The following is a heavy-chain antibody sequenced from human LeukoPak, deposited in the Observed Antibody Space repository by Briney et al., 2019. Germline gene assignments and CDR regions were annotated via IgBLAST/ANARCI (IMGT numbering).Heavy chain of an antibody. CDR1: RFTFSSYR. J-gene: IGHJ4*02. CDR2: IKQDGGEK. D-gene: IGHD6-19*01. V-gene: IGHV3-7*01. Sequence: GGSLRLSCAASRFTFSSYRMSWVRQAPGKGLEWVSDIKQDGGEKYYADSVKGRFPISRDNPKNSLYLQMNSLRAEDTAVYYCAREIEYSSGWPTYYFDYWGQGTLVTVSS. CDR3: AREIEYSSGWPTYYFDY.